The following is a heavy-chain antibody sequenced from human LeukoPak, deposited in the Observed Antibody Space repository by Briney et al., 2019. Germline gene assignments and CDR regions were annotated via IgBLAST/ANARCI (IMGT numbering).Heavy chain of an antibody. CDR3: AKGTYYYGSGSLSNWFDP. V-gene: IGHV3-30*02. D-gene: IGHD3-10*01. J-gene: IGHJ5*02. CDR2: IRYDGSNK. CDR1: GFTFSSYG. Sequence: GGSLRLSCAASGFTFSSYGMHWVRQAPGKGLEWVAFIRYDGSNKYYADSVKGRFTISRDNSKNTLYLQMNSLRAEDTAVYYCAKGTYYYGSGSLSNWFDPWGQGTLVTVSS.